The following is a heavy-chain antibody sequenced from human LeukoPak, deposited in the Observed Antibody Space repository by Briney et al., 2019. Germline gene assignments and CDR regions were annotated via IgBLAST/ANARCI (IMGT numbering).Heavy chain of an antibody. CDR1: GFTFSDVW. CDR3: TKDSGYGHFDY. J-gene: IGHJ4*02. V-gene: IGHV3-15*01. CDR2: VKSKSAGETT. Sequence: GGSLRLSCAASGFTFSDVWMSWVRQAPGKGLEWVGRVKSKSAGETTDYAAPVKGRFTISRDDSKNTLYLQLNSLKTEDTAVHYCTKDSGYGHFDYWGQGTLVTVSS. D-gene: IGHD3-22*01.